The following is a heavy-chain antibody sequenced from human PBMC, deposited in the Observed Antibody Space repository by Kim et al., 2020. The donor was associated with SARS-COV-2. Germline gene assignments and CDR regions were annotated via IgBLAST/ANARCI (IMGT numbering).Heavy chain of an antibody. J-gene: IGHJ6*03. Sequence: ASVKVSCKASGYTFTGYYMHWVRQAPGQGLEWMGWINPNSGGTNYAQKFQGRVTMTRDTSISTAYMELSRLRSDDTAVYYCARSYCGGDCYSYNYYYMDVWGKGTTVTVSS. CDR1: GYTFTGYY. V-gene: IGHV1-2*02. CDR2: INPNSGGT. D-gene: IGHD2-21*01. CDR3: ARSYCGGDCYSYNYYYMDV.